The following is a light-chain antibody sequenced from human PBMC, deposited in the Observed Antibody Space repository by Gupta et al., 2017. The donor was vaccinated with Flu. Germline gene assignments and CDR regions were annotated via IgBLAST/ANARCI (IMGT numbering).Light chain of an antibody. V-gene: IGLV1-47*01. Sequence: QPVLPQPPSASGTPGQSVTISCSGSRANIGSYSVFWYQQFPGRAPTLLIYKNNQRPSGVPDRFSGSKSDTSASLAISGLRPEDEADYYCAGWDDSLRGFFGGGTRLTVL. J-gene: IGLJ2*01. CDR3: AGWDDSLRGF. CDR2: KNN. CDR1: RANIGSYS.